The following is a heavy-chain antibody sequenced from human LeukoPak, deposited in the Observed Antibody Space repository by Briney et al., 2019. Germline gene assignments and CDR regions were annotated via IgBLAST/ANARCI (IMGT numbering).Heavy chain of an antibody. V-gene: IGHV4-4*02. CDR3: ARGGSYYDSSGYSGYGMDV. Sequence: PSGTLSLTCAVSGGSISGSNWWSWVRQSPGEGLEWIGEIYLSGSTNYNPSLKSRVTISGDKSKNQFSLKLTSVTAADTAVYYCARGGSYYDSSGYSGYGMDVWGQGTTVTVSS. D-gene: IGHD3-22*01. J-gene: IGHJ6*02. CDR2: IYLSGST. CDR1: GGSISGSNW.